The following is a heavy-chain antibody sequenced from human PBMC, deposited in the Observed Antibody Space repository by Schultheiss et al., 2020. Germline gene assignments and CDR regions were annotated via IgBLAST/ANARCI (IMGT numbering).Heavy chain of an antibody. J-gene: IGHJ4*02. Sequence: GESPKISCAASGFTFSSYAMSWVRQAPGKGLEWVSAISGSGGSTYYADSVKGRFTISRDNSKNTLYLQMNSLRAEDTAVYYCAKDRYFEGRHFDYWGQGTLVTVSS. CDR2: ISGSGGST. D-gene: IGHD3-9*01. CDR1: GFTFSSYA. CDR3: AKDRYFEGRHFDY. V-gene: IGHV3-23*01.